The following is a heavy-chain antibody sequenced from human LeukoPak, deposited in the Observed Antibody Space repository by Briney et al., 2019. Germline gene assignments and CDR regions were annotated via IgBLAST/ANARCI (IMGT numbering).Heavy chain of an antibody. CDR2: ITNSGDTT. CDR3: SKHDAVTRVFHY. J-gene: IGHJ4*02. V-gene: IGHV3-23*01. CDR1: GFTFSSSV. D-gene: IGHD1-1*01. Sequence: PGGSLRLSCAASGFTFSSSVMSWVRQAPGKGLEWVSGITNSGDTTYYEDSVKGRFTISRDNSKNTLYLQMNSLRAEDTAVYYCSKHDAVTRVFHYWGQGTLVTVSS.